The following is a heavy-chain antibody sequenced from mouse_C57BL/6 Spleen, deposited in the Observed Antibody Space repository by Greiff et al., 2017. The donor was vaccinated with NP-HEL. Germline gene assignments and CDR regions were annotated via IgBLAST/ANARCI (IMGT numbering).Heavy chain of an antibody. CDR1: GYTFTSYW. D-gene: IGHD1-1*01. Sequence: QVQLQQSGAELVKPGASVKLSCKASGYTFTSYWMQWVKQRPGQGLEWIGEIDPSDSYTNYNQKFKGKATLTVDTSASTAYMQLSILASEDSAVYYGARGDYYGSRYYFDYWGQGTTLTVSS. J-gene: IGHJ2*01. CDR2: IDPSDSYT. CDR3: ARGDYYGSRYYFDY. V-gene: IGHV1-50*01.